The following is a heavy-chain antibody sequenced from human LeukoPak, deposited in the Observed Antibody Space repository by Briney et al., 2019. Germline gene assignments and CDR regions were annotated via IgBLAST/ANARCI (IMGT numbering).Heavy chain of an antibody. CDR3: ARPLFCAFDNCGYWLDP. CDR2: INPNGDAT. Sequence: ASVKVSCKTSGYTFTKYLIHWVRQAPGQGLEWVGTINPNGDATNYAPRLQGRLTLTQDTSTSTVYMELRGLTPDDTAAYYCARPLFCAFDNCGYWLDPWGPGTLVTASS. D-gene: IGHD1-20*01. V-gene: IGHV1-46*01. J-gene: IGHJ5*02. CDR1: GYTFTKYL.